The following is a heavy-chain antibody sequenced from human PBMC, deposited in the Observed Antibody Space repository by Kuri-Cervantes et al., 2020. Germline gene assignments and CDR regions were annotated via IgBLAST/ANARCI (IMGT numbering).Heavy chain of an antibody. J-gene: IGHJ3*02. Sequence: SGPTLVKPTETLRLTCSVSGFSLSNPRMGVSWIRQPPGKVLEWLALIYWDDDKRYGPSLKSRFTIAKDTSKNQVVLTMTNMDPVDTATYYCAHSGGGNYAFDIWGQGTMVTVSS. D-gene: IGHD4-23*01. CDR2: IYWDDDK. V-gene: IGHV2-5*05. CDR1: GFSLSNPRMG. CDR3: AHSGGGNYAFDI.